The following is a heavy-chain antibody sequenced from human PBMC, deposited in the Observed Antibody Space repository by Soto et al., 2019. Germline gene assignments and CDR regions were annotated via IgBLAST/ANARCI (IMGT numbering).Heavy chain of an antibody. J-gene: IGHJ6*02. D-gene: IGHD3-9*01. CDR3: SIDWRYFDSFTAYSSYYYGMDG. Sequence: GVSLSLSCAAYGFTFSSYAMHWVRQAPGKGLKWVTVISYDGSNKYYADSVKGRFTITRDNSKNTLYLQMNSLRAEDTAVYYCSIDWRYFDSFTAYSSYYYGMDGWGQGTTVTVSS. CDR1: GFTFSSYA. V-gene: IGHV3-30-3*01. CDR2: ISYDGSNK.